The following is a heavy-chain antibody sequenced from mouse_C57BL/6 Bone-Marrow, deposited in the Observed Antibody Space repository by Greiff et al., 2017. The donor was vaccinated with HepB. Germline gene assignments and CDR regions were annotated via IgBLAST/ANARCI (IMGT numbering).Heavy chain of an antibody. J-gene: IGHJ2*01. CDR2: FHLSDSDT. CDR3: AIGLL. CDR1: GHTFTSYW. V-gene: IGHV1-74*01. Sequence: VQLQQLGAELVKPGASVKVFCKASGHTFTSYWLHWVKQRPGQGLEWIGRFHLSDSDTNCNQKFKGKATLCVGKSSSPACMQLSSLTSGDSAVYYWAIGLLWSQGTTLTVSS. D-gene: IGHD2-1*01.